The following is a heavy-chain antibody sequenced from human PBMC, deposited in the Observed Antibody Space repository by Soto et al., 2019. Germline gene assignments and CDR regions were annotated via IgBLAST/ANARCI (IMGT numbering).Heavy chain of an antibody. J-gene: IGHJ4*02. CDR2: ISYDGSNK. Sequence: PGGSLRLSCAASGFTFSSYGMHWVRQAPGKGLEWVAVISYDGSNKYYADSVKGRFTISRDNSKNTLYLQMNSLRAEDTAVYYCAKDGAALDYWGQGTLVTVSS. CDR3: AKDGAALDY. V-gene: IGHV3-30*18. CDR1: GFTFSSYG. D-gene: IGHD1-26*01.